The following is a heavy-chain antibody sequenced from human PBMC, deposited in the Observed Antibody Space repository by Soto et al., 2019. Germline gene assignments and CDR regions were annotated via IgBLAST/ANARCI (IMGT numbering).Heavy chain of an antibody. CDR1: GYTFTSYA. D-gene: IGHD4-17*01. Sequence: QVQLVQSGAEVKKPGASVKVSCKASGYTFTSYAMHWVRQAPGQRLEWMGWINADNGNTKYSQKFQGRVTITRDTSASTAYMELSSLRSEDTAVYYCARLANYGGLPHWGQGTLVTVSS. CDR3: ARLANYGGLPH. J-gene: IGHJ4*02. V-gene: IGHV1-3*01. CDR2: INADNGNT.